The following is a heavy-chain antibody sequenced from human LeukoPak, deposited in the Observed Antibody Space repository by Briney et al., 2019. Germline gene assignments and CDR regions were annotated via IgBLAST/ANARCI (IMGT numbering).Heavy chain of an antibody. D-gene: IGHD3-22*01. CDR1: GFTFTSYG. J-gene: IGHJ3*02. CDR3: AREGRGNYYDSSGYYRSDAFDI. V-gene: IGHV1-18*01. CDR2: ISAYSGDT. Sequence: GGSLRLSCAASGFTFTSYGINWVRQAPGQGLEWMGWISAYSGDTNYAQKLQGRVTMTTDTSTSTAYMELRSLRSDDTAVYYCAREGRGNYYDSSGYYRSDAFDIWGQGTMVTVSS.